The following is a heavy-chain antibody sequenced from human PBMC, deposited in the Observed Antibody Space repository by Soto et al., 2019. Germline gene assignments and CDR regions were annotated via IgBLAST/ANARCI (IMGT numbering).Heavy chain of an antibody. CDR2: ISYDGSNK. CDR1: GFTFSSYG. CDR3: ANDGEQWLVLYYFDY. Sequence: QVQLVESGGGVVQPGRSLRLSCAASGFTFSSYGMHWVRQAPGKGLEWVAVISYDGSNKYYADSVKGRFTISRDNSKNTLYLQMNSLRAEDTAVYYCANDGEQWLVLYYFDYWGQGTLVTVSS. V-gene: IGHV3-30*18. J-gene: IGHJ4*02. D-gene: IGHD6-19*01.